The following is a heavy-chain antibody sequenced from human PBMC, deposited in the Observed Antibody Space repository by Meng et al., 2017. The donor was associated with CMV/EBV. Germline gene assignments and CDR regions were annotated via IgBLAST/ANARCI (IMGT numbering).Heavy chain of an antibody. V-gene: IGHV3-48*03. CDR1: GFTFSSYE. J-gene: IGHJ6*02. CDR2: ISSSGSTI. Sequence: GESLKISCAASGFTFSSYEMNWVRQAPGKGLEWVSYISSSGSTIYYADSVKGRFTISRDNAKNSLYLQMNSLRAEDTAVYYCARDLIVVVPAAEAWYYYDMDVWGQGTTVTVS. D-gene: IGHD2-2*01. CDR3: ARDLIVVVPAAEAWYYYDMDV.